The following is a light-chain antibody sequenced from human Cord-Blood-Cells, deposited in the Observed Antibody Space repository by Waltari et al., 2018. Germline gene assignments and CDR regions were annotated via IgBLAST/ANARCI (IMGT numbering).Light chain of an antibody. Sequence: SYELTQPHSVSVSPGQTASITCSGDKLGDKYACWYQQKPGQSPVLVIYQDSKRTSGIPDRCSGSNSGNTATLTISGTQAMDEADYYCQAWDSSTVVFGGGTKLTVL. CDR2: QDS. CDR3: QAWDSSTVV. V-gene: IGLV3-1*01. J-gene: IGLJ2*01. CDR1: KLGDKY.